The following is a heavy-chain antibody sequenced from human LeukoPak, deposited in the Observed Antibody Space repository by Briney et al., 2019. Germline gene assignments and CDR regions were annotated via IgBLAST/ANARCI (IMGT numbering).Heavy chain of an antibody. CDR1: GFTFSDYY. CDR2: ISSSGSTI. D-gene: IGHD2-15*01. Sequence: GGSLRLSCAASGFTFSDYYMSWIRQAPGKGLEWVSYISSSGSTIYYADSVKGRFTISRDNAKNSLYLQMNSLRAEDTALYYCAREYCSGGSCYHNFDYWGQGTLVTVSS. CDR3: AREYCSGGSCYHNFDY. V-gene: IGHV3-11*01. J-gene: IGHJ4*02.